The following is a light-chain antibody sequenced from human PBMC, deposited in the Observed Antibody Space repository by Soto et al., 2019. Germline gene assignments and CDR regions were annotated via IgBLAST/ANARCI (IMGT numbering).Light chain of an antibody. CDR3: QQSYNSPQT. J-gene: IGKJ1*01. Sequence: DNQMTQSPSTLSASVGDRVTITCRSSQIINRWLAWYQQKPGKPPRLLIYAASSLQSGVPSRFSGSGSGTDFTLTISSLQPEDFATYSCQQSYNSPQTFGRGTKVDI. CDR2: AAS. CDR1: QIINRW. V-gene: IGKV1-39*01.